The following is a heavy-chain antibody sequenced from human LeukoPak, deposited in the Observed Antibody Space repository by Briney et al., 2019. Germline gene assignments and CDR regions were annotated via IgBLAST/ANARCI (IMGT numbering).Heavy chain of an antibody. V-gene: IGHV4-61*02. J-gene: IGHJ5*02. D-gene: IGHD2-2*01. CDR3: ARWGCSSTSCHKYWFDP. Sequence: SQTLSLTCTVSGGSLSSGSYYWRWIRQPAGKGLEWIGRIYTSGSTTYNPSLKSRVTISVDTSKNQFSLKLSSVTAADTAVYYCARWGCSSTSCHKYWFDPWGQGTLVTVSS. CDR2: IYTSGST. CDR1: GGSLSSGSYY.